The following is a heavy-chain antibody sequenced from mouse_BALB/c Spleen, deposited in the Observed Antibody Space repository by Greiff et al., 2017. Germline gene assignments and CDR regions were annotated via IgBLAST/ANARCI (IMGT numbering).Heavy chain of an antibody. D-gene: IGHD2-4*01. CDR3: ARDGDYDVGAY. CDR1: GYSITSGYY. V-gene: IGHV3-6*02. Sequence: EVQLVESGPGLVKPSQSLSLTCSVTGYSITSGYYWNWIRQFPGNKLEWMGYISYDGSNNYNPSLKNRISITRDTSKNQFFLKLNSVTTEDTATYYCARDGDYDVGAYWGQGTLVTVSA. CDR2: ISYDGSN. J-gene: IGHJ3*01.